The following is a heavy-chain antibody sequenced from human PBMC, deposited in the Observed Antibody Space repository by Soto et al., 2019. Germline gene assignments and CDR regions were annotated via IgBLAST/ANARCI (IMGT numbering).Heavy chain of an antibody. V-gene: IGHV1-24*01. Sequence: QVQLVQTGAEVKKPRASVKVSCKVSGYTLTELSMHWVRQAPGQGLEWMGGFDPEDGETIYAQKFQGRVSMTEDTSPATAYMDLSSLRSEDTAVYYCVIFSCSSTSCYNCFDPWGQRTLVTFSS. CDR1: GYTLTELS. J-gene: IGHJ5*02. CDR2: FDPEDGET. CDR3: VIFSCSSTSCYNCFDP. D-gene: IGHD2-2*01.